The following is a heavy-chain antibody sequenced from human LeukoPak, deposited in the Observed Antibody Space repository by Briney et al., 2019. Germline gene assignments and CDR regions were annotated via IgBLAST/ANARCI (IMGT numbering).Heavy chain of an antibody. D-gene: IGHD1-26*01. CDR2: ISYDGSNK. CDR3: ARGSGSRFDY. V-gene: IGHV3-30*03. Sequence: QPGGSLRLSCAASGFTFSNYGIHWVRQAPGKGLEWVAVISYDGSNKYYADSVKGRFTISRDNSKNTLYLQMNSLRAEDTAVYYCARGSGSRFDYWGQGTLVTVSS. J-gene: IGHJ4*02. CDR1: GFTFSNYG.